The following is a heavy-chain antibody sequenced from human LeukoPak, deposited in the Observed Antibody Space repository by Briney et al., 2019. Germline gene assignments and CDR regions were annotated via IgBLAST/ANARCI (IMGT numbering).Heavy chain of an antibody. Sequence: SETLSLTCTVSGGSITSTTYYWGWIRQPPGNGLEWIGSIYYSGSTYYNPSLKSRVTISGDTSKNQLSLKLSSVTAADTAVYYCARGLSYYDILTGLKLTHYFDYWGQGTLVTVSS. D-gene: IGHD3-9*01. J-gene: IGHJ4*02. V-gene: IGHV4-39*07. CDR3: ARGLSYYDILTGLKLTHYFDY. CDR2: IYYSGST. CDR1: GGSITSTTYY.